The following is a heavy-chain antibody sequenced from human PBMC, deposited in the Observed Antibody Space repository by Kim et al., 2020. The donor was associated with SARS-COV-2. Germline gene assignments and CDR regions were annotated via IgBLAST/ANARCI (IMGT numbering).Heavy chain of an antibody. J-gene: IGHJ5*02. CDR1: GDSVSSNSAA. Sequence: SQTLSLTCAISGDSVSSNSAAWNWIRQSPSRGLEWLGRTYYRSKWYNDYAVSVKSRITINPDTSKNQFSLQLNSVTPEDTAVYYCAKAPIIAAAGHNWFDPWGQGTLVTVSS. CDR2: TYYRSKWYN. CDR3: AKAPIIAAAGHNWFDP. D-gene: IGHD6-13*01. V-gene: IGHV6-1*01.